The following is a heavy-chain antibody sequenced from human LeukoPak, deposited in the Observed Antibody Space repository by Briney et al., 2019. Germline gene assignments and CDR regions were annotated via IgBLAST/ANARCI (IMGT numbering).Heavy chain of an antibody. D-gene: IGHD3-9*01. Sequence: PGGSLRLSCAASGFTFSSYRMSWVRQAPGKGLEWVANIKQDGSEKYYVDSVKGRFTISRDNAKNSLYLQMNSLRAEDTAVYYCARDPPTGDWLPLFDYWGQGTLVTVSS. V-gene: IGHV3-7*03. CDR2: IKQDGSEK. CDR3: ARDPPTGDWLPLFDY. CDR1: GFTFSSYR. J-gene: IGHJ4*02.